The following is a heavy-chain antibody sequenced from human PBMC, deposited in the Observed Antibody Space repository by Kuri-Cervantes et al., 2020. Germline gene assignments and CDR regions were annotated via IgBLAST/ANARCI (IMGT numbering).Heavy chain of an antibody. CDR3: ARSIAAASYPIFDY. V-gene: IGHV1-2*02. Sequence: ASVKVSCKASGYTFTGYYMHWVRQAPGQGLEWMGWINPNSGGTNYAQKFQGRVTMTRDTSISTAYMELSRLRSDDTAVYYCARSIAAASYPIFDYWGQGTLVTVSS. CDR2: INPNSGGT. D-gene: IGHD6-13*01. J-gene: IGHJ4*02. CDR1: GYTFTGYY.